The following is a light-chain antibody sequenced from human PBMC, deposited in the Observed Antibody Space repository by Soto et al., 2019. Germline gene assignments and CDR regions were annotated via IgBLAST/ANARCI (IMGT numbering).Light chain of an antibody. Sequence: EIVLAQSPGTLSLSPGERATLSCRASQSVSSSSLAWYQQKPGQAPRLLIFGASSRATGIPDRFSGSGSETDFTLTISRLEPEDFAVDDGQQYDNSPITFGQGTRLEIK. CDR2: GAS. J-gene: IGKJ5*01. CDR3: QQYDNSPIT. V-gene: IGKV3-20*01. CDR1: QSVSSSS.